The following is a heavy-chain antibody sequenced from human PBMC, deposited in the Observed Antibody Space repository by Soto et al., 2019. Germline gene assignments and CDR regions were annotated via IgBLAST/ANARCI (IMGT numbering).Heavy chain of an antibody. CDR3: ARDGSGRHPRYFDY. D-gene: IGHD1-26*01. Sequence: QVQLVQSGAEVKKPGASVKVSCRSSGYTFTNYYVHWVRQAPGQGLEWMGILNPSGGSTNYAQKFQGRVTLTSDTSTTTFYMKLSSLRSEDTAVYYCARDGSGRHPRYFDYWGQGTLVTVSS. J-gene: IGHJ4*02. CDR2: LNPSGGST. CDR1: GYTFTNYY. V-gene: IGHV1-46*01.